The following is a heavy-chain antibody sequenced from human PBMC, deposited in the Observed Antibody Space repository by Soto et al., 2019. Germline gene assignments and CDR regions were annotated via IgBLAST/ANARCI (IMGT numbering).Heavy chain of an antibody. Sequence: ASLKVSCKASGYTFTGYYMHWVRQAPGQGLEWMGWINPNSGGTNYAQKFQGRVTMTRDTSISTAYMELSRLRSDDTAVYYCARDLSYYDSSGYNWFDPWGQGTLVTVSS. CDR2: INPNSGGT. CDR3: ARDLSYYDSSGYNWFDP. D-gene: IGHD3-22*01. J-gene: IGHJ5*02. CDR1: GYTFTGYY. V-gene: IGHV1-2*02.